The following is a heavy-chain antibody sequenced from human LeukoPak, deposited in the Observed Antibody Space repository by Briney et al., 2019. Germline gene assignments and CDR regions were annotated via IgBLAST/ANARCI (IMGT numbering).Heavy chain of an antibody. D-gene: IGHD3-22*01. V-gene: IGHV3-21*06. CDR3: ARDIYYYDSSGYYFPGGSDY. J-gene: IGHJ4*02. CDR1: GFTFSSYN. CDR2: IDTTSASI. Sequence: AGGSLRLSCAASGFTFSSYNMNWVRQAPGKGLEWVSSIDTTSASIFYGDSMKGRVTISRDNAKNSLYLQMNSLRAEDMAVYYCARDIYYYDSSGYYFPGGSDYWGQGTLVTVSS.